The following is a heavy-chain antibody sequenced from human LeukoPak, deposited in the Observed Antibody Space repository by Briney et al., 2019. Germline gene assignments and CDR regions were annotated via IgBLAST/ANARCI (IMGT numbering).Heavy chain of an antibody. V-gene: IGHV3-23*01. J-gene: IGHJ4*02. D-gene: IGHD3-16*01. CDR2: ISGSGGST. Sequence: GGSLRLSCAASEFTFSSYAMSWVRQAPGKGLEWVSAISGSGGSTYYADSVKGRFTISRDNSKNTLYLQMNSLRAEDTAVYYCAKVDDDYVWGSYPYYFDYWGQGTLVTVSS. CDR1: EFTFSSYA. CDR3: AKVDDDYVWGSYPYYFDY.